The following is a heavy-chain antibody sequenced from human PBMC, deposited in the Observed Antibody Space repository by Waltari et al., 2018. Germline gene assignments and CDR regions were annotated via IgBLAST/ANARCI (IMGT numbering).Heavy chain of an antibody. CDR3: ASLTIFGVALYYFDY. V-gene: IGHV4-38-2*01. CDR2: IYHSGST. Sequence: QVQLQESGPGLVKPSETLSLTCAVSGYSISSGYYWGWIRQPPGKGLEWIGSIYHSGSTYYNPSSKSRVTISVDTSKNQFSRKLSSVTAADTAVYYCASLTIFGVALYYFDYWGQGTLVTVSS. J-gene: IGHJ4*02. CDR1: GYSISSGYY. D-gene: IGHD3-3*01.